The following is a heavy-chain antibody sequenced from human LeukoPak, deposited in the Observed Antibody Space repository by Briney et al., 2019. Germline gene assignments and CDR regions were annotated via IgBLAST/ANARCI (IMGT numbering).Heavy chain of an antibody. V-gene: IGHV3-30*02. D-gene: IGHD3-10*01. CDR2: TRSDSSYK. CDR3: ARDRGVSGNYYDY. J-gene: IGHJ4*02. Sequence: GGSLRLSCVASGFSFRNYGMHWVRQAPGKGLEWVTFTRSDSSYKYYADSVKGRFTTSRDNSKSTLDLQMNSLRPEDTALYYCARDRGVSGNYYDYWGQGTLVTVSS. CDR1: GFSFRNYG.